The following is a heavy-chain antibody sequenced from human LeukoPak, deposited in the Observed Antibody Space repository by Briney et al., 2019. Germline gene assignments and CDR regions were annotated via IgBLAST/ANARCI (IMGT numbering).Heavy chain of an antibody. CDR2: ISAYNGNT. CDR3: ATDSSAYNAFDI. CDR1: GYTFTSYG. D-gene: IGHD3-22*01. Sequence: VASVKVSCKASGYTFTSYGITWVRQAPGQALEWMGWISAYNGNTDYAQNLQGRVTMTTDTSTSTAYMELRSLRSDDTAVYYCATDSSAYNAFDIWGQGTKVTVSS. V-gene: IGHV1-18*01. J-gene: IGHJ3*02.